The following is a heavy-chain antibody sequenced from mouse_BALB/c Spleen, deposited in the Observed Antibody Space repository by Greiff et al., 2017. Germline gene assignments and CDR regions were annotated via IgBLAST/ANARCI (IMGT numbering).Heavy chain of an antibody. CDR1: GFTFSDYY. CDR3: ARGSYYGYDGAWFAY. Sequence: EVQVVESGGGLVKPGGSLKLSCAASGFTFSDYYMYWVRQTPEKRLEWVATISDGGSYTYYPDSVKGRFTISRDNAKNNLYLQMSSLKSEDTAMYYCARGSYYGYDGAWFAYWGQGTLVTVSA. V-gene: IGHV5-4*02. CDR2: ISDGGSYT. D-gene: IGHD2-2*01. J-gene: IGHJ3*01.